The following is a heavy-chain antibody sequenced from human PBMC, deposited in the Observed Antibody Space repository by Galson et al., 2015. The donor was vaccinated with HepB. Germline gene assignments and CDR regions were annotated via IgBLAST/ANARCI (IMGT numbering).Heavy chain of an antibody. D-gene: IGHD3-10*01. V-gene: IGHV2-5*02. CDR3: VHQYFYGPTSGNYFDA. J-gene: IGHJ5*02. Sequence: PALVKPTQTLTLTCTFSGFSLKDSGVAVGWIRQPPGKALEWLALVYWDDDKRYSPSLNNRLAIIKDTSKNQVVLIMTNVDPVDTATYYCVHQYFYGPTSGNYFDAWGQGTLVTVSS. CDR1: GFSLKDSGVA. CDR2: VYWDDDK.